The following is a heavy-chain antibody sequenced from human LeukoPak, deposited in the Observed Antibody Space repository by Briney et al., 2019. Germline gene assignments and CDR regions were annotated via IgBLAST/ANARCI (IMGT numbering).Heavy chain of an antibody. D-gene: IGHD3-10*01. J-gene: IGHJ4*02. CDR1: GFTFSTYS. V-gene: IGHV3-21*01. Sequence: GGSLRLSCAASGFTFSTYSMNWVRQAPGKGLEWVSSISSSSIYTNYADSVKGRFTISRDNAKNSLYLQMNSLRAEDTAVYYCAREAPGRFGELFGGFFDYWGQGTLVTVSS. CDR3: AREAPGRFGELFGGFFDY. CDR2: ISSSSIYT.